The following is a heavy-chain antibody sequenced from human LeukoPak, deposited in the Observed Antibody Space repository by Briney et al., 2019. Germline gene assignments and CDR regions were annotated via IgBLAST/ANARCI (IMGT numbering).Heavy chain of an antibody. V-gene: IGHV4-61*02. CDR2: IYTSGST. J-gene: IGHJ5*02. Sequence: SETLSLTCTVSGGSISSGSYYWSWIRQPAGKGLEWIGRIYTSGSTNYNPSLKSRVTISVDTSKNQFSLKLSSVTAADTAVYYCARETTVVTWINWFDPWGQGTLVTVSS. CDR1: GGSISSGSYY. D-gene: IGHD4-23*01. CDR3: ARETTVVTWINWFDP.